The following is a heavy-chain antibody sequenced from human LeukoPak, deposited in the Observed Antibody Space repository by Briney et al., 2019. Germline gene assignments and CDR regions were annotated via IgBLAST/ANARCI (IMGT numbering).Heavy chain of an antibody. V-gene: IGHV3-48*01. CDR3: ARGITMVRGVIYLPLEY. J-gene: IGHJ4*02. CDR2: ISSSSTTI. CDR1: GFTFSSYS. D-gene: IGHD3-10*01. Sequence: GGSLRLSCAASGFTFSSYSMNWVRQAPGKGLEWVSYISSSSTTIYYADSVKGRFTISRDNAKNSLYLQMNSLRAEDTAVYYCARGITMVRGVIYLPLEYWGQGTLVTVSS.